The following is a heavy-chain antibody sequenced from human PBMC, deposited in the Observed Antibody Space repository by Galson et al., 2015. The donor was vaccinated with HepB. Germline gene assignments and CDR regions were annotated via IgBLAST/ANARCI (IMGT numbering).Heavy chain of an antibody. CDR2: IYWDDDK. Sequence: LVKPTQTLTLTCTFSGFSLSTSEVGVGWIRQPPGKALEWLGFIYWDDDKRYSPSLKSRVSITKGTSKNQVVLIMTNTDPVDTATYYCAHSVRGPLDYWGQGTVVTVSS. CDR3: AHSVRGPLDY. CDR1: GFSLSTSEVG. J-gene: IGHJ4*02. V-gene: IGHV2-5*02. D-gene: IGHD3/OR15-3a*01.